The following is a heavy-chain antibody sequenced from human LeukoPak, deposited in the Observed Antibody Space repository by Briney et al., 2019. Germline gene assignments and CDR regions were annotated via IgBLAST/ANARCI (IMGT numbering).Heavy chain of an antibody. CDR2: IYHSGST. CDR3: ARSAPYGSGSSNFVY. V-gene: IGHV4-30-2*01. CDR1: GGSISSGGYS. J-gene: IGHJ4*02. D-gene: IGHD3-10*01. Sequence: SETLSLTCAVSGGSISSGGYSWSWIRQPPGKGVEWIGYIYHSGSTYYNPSLKSRVTISVDRSKNQFSLKLSSVTAADTAVYYCARSAPYGSGSSNFVYWGQGTLVTVSS.